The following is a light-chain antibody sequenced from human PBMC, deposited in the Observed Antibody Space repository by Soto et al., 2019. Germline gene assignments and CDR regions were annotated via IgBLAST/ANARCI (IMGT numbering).Light chain of an antibody. V-gene: IGLV2-14*01. J-gene: IGLJ1*01. CDR3: SSYTSSSTLLYV. Sequence: QSVLTQPASVSGSPGQSITISCTGTSSDFGGYNYVSWYQQHPGKAPKLMIYDVSNRPSGVSNRFSGSKSGNTASLTISGLQAEDEADYYCSSYTSSSTLLYVFGTGTKVT. CDR1: SSDFGGYNY. CDR2: DVS.